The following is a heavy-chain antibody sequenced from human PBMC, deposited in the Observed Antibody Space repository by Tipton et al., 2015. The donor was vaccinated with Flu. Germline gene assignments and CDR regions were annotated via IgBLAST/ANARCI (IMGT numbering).Heavy chain of an antibody. CDR3: AKETMIVRGMDV. V-gene: IGHV3-30*18. CDR2: ISYDGSNK. CDR1: GFTFSSYG. J-gene: IGHJ6*02. D-gene: IGHD3-22*01. Sequence: SLRLSCAASGFTFSSYGMHWVRQAPGKGLEWVAVISYDGSNKYYADSVKGRFTISRDNSKNTLYLQMNSLRAEDTAVYYCAKETMIVRGMDVWGQGTTVTVSS.